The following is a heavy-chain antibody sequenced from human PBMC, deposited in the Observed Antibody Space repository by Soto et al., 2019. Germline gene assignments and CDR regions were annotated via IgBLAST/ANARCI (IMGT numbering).Heavy chain of an antibody. Sequence: GESLKISCKGSGYSFTSYWISWVRQMPGKGLEWMGRIDPSDSYTNYSPSFQGHVTISADKSISTAYLQWSSLKASDTAMYYCARHETYCSSTSCWDYGMDVWGQGTTVTVSS. CDR1: GYSFTSYW. J-gene: IGHJ6*02. CDR3: ARHETYCSSTSCWDYGMDV. CDR2: IDPSDSYT. V-gene: IGHV5-10-1*01. D-gene: IGHD2-2*01.